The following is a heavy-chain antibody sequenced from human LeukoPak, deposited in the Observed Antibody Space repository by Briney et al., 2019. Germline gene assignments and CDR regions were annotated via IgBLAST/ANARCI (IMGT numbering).Heavy chain of an antibody. CDR1: GGSISGYY. CDR3: AREVGGFDF. D-gene: IGHD3-16*01. J-gene: IGHJ4*02. Sequence: SETLSLTCTVSGGSISGYYWRWIRQPPGKGLEWIGYIYYSGSTNYNPSLKSRVTISVDTSKNQFSLKLSSVTAADTAVYYCAREVGGFDFWGQGTLVTVSS. CDR2: IYYSGST. V-gene: IGHV4-59*01.